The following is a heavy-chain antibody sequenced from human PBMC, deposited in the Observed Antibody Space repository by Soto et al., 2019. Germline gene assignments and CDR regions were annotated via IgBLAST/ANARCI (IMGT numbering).Heavy chain of an antibody. D-gene: IGHD3-16*01. CDR2: IDWKGGRT. CDR3: ARSEKFGRVRSYTIFDQ. CDR1: GFNFDDYG. Sequence: VQLVESGGSIVRPGGSLRLSCAASGFNFDDYGMSWVRQGPGGGREWVAGIDWKGGRTFHAASVKGRFTISSDNDRHALYLHLTSLRAEDTARDYCARSEKFGRVRSYTIFDQWGQGVVVTVSS. V-gene: IGHV3-20*04. J-gene: IGHJ4*02.